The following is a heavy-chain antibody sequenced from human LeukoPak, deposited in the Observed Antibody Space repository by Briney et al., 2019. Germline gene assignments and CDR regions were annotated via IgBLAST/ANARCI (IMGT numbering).Heavy chain of an antibody. CDR1: GFTFSSYA. Sequence: PGGSLRLSCAASGFTFSSYAMHWVRQAPGKGLEWVAVISYDGSNKYYADSVKGRFTISRDNSKNTLYLQINSLRAEDTAVYYCARDKVIAVAGTPDYYYYGMVVWGERTTVTVSS. CDR3: ARDKVIAVAGTPDYYYYGMVV. D-gene: IGHD6-19*01. V-gene: IGHV3-30-3*01. J-gene: IGHJ6*04. CDR2: ISYDGSNK.